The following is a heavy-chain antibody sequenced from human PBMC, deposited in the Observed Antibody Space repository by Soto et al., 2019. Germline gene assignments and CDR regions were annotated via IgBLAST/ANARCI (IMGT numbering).Heavy chain of an antibody. CDR3: ARDHTRDVPAAFWYFDL. Sequence: GGSISSYYCSWIRQPPGKGLEWIGYIYYSGSTNYNPSLKSRVTISVDTSKNQLSLKLSSVTAADTAVYYCARDHTRDVPAAFWYFDLWGRGTLVTVSS. D-gene: IGHD2-2*01. CDR2: IYYSGST. CDR1: GGSISSYY. V-gene: IGHV4-59*01. J-gene: IGHJ2*01.